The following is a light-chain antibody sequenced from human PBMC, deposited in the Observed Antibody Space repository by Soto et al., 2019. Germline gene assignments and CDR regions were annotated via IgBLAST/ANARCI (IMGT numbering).Light chain of an antibody. V-gene: IGKV3-11*01. CDR3: QQRSNSPSSLT. J-gene: IGKJ4*01. Sequence: EIVLTQSPATLSLSPGERATLSCRASQSVSSYLAWYQQKPGQAPRLLIYDASNRATGIPARFSGSGSGTDFTLTISSLEPEDFAVYYCQQRSNSPSSLTFGGGTKVEIK. CDR1: QSVSSY. CDR2: DAS.